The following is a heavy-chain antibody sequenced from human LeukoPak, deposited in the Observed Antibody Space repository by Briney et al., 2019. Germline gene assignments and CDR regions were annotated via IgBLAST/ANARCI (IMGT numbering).Heavy chain of an antibody. Sequence: RGSLRLSCAASGVAFSGEAMHWVRRAPGKGLEYVSAISSNGGSTYYANSVKGRFTISRDNSKNTLYLQMGSLRAEDMAVYYCARGTRGFDYWGQGTLVTVSS. CDR2: ISSNGGST. CDR1: GVAFSGEA. D-gene: IGHD3-10*01. J-gene: IGHJ4*02. CDR3: ARGTRGFDY. V-gene: IGHV3-64*01.